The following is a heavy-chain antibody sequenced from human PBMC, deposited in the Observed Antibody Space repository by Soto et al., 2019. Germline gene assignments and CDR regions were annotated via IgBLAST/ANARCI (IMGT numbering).Heavy chain of an antibody. D-gene: IGHD3-10*01. Sequence: GGSLRLSCAASGFTFCSYAMSWVRQAPGKGLEWVSAISGSGGRTYYADSVKGRFTISRDNAKNSLSLQMNNLRPDDTAVYYCARAGSNYFASGSSLPYYMDVWGKGTTVTVSS. CDR3: ARAGSNYFASGSSLPYYMDV. J-gene: IGHJ6*03. V-gene: IGHV3-23*01. CDR2: ISGSGGRT. CDR1: GFTFCSYA.